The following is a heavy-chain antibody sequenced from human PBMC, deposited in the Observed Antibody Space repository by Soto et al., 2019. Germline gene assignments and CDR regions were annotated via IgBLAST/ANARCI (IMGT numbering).Heavy chain of an antibody. Sequence: SETLSLTCTVSGGSISSGGYYWSWIRQHPGKGLEWIGYIYYSGSTYYNPSLKSRVTISVDTSKNQFPLKLSSVTAADTAVYYCARDLRYNWNSGHFDYWGQGTLVTVSS. CDR1: GGSISSGGYY. D-gene: IGHD1-1*01. V-gene: IGHV4-30-4*08. CDR3: ARDLRYNWNSGHFDY. J-gene: IGHJ4*02. CDR2: IYYSGST.